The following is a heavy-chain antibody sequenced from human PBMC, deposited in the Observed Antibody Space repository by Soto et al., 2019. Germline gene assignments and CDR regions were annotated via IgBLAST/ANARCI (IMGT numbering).Heavy chain of an antibody. CDR2: IYYSGST. J-gene: IGHJ4*02. CDR3: ARDRGGSARRYSCWYGED. V-gene: IGHV4-31*03. Sequence: QVQLQESGPGLVKPSQTLSLTCTVSGGSISSGGYYWSWIRQHPGKGLEWIGYIYYSGSTYYNPFLKSRVTHSVDTSKNQCSQKLSTVAAAETAVYDCARDRGGSARRYSCWYGEDWGQGTLVTVSS. D-gene: IGHD5-18*01. CDR1: GGSISSGGYY.